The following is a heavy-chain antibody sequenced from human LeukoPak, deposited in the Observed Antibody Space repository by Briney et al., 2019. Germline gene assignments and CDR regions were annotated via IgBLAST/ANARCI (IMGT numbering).Heavy chain of an antibody. CDR1: GYTFTAYY. CDR3: ARVTSGWKNFDY. J-gene: IGHJ4*02. D-gene: IGHD6-19*01. Sequence: ASVKVSCKASGYTFTAYYIHWVRQAPGQGLEWMGWIDPTTVATNYAQKFQDRVMMTRDTSISTVYMELRRLGSDDTAVYYCARVTSGWKNFDYWGQGTLVTVSS. CDR2: IDPTTVAT. V-gene: IGHV1-2*02.